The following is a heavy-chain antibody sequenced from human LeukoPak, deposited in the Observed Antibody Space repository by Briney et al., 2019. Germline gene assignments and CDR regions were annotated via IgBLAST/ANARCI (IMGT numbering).Heavy chain of an antibody. CDR2: IYSGGST. CDR1: GFTVSSNY. V-gene: IGHV3-66*01. Sequence: GGSLRLSCAASGFTVSSNYMSWVRQAPGKGLEWVPVIYSGGSTYYADSVKGRFTISRDNSKNTLYLQMNSLRAEDTAVYYCARVEQQLPHFDYWGQGTLVTVSS. D-gene: IGHD6-13*01. J-gene: IGHJ4*02. CDR3: ARVEQQLPHFDY.